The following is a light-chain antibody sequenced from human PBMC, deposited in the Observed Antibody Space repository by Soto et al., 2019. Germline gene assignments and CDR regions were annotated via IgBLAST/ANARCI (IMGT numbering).Light chain of an antibody. CDR1: SSDVGSYNL. J-gene: IGLJ2*01. CDR3: SSYATRSNYVV. V-gene: IGLV2-23*01. CDR2: EDI. Sequence: QSVLTQPASVSGSPGQSITISCTGTSSDVGSYNLVSWYQEHPGKAPKLMIYEDIKRPSGVSNRFSGSKSGNTASLTISGLQAEDEADYYCSSYATRSNYVVFGGGTKLTVL.